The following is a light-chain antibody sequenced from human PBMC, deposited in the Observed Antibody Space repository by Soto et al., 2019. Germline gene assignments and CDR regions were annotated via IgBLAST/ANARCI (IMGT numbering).Light chain of an antibody. Sequence: QSALTQPASVSGSPGQSITISCTGTSSDVGGYNYVSWYQQHPGKAPKLMIYDVSHRPSGVSNRFSGSKSGNTASLTISGLQAEDEADYYCSSYRRSRTSYVFGTGTKVTVL. CDR2: DVS. V-gene: IGLV2-14*01. J-gene: IGLJ1*01. CDR1: SSDVGGYNY. CDR3: SSYRRSRTSYV.